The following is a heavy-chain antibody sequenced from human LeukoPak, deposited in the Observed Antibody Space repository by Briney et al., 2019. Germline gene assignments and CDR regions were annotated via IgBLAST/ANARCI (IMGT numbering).Heavy chain of an antibody. Sequence: ASLKLSCKVSGYTLTELSMHWIRQAPGKGLEWMGYFDPGGGATIYAQKFQGRVTMTEDTSTDTAYMELRRLRYEDTAVYYCATEHRGRMEDSHLNWNDYYYYMDVWGKGTTVTVSS. CDR2: FDPGGGAT. CDR3: ATEHRGRMEDSHLNWNDYYYYMDV. CDR1: GYTLTELS. D-gene: IGHD1-1*01. J-gene: IGHJ6*03. V-gene: IGHV1-24*01.